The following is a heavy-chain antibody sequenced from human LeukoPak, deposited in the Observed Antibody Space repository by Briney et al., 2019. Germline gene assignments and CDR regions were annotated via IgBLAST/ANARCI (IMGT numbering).Heavy chain of an antibody. J-gene: IGHJ4*02. CDR2: IRYDGNNK. V-gene: IGHV3-30*02. D-gene: IGHD1-26*01. CDR1: GFTFSSYG. CDR3: AKAIVGATTGGLGS. Sequence: GGSLRLSCAASGFTFSSYGMHWVRQAPGKGLEWVAFIRYDGNNKYYADSVKGRFTISRDNSKNTLYLQMNSLRAQDTAVYYCAKAIVGATTGGLGSWGQGTLVTVSS.